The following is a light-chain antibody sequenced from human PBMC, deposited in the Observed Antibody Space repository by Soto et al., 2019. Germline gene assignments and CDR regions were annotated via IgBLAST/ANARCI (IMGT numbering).Light chain of an antibody. CDR3: SSYSSTNTLYV. Sequence: QSVLTQPASVSGSPGQSITIPCTGTSSDIGDFNYVSWYQQHPGKAPKLLIYEVYNRPAGISNRFSGSKSGNTASLTISGLQTGDEGDYYCSSYSSTNTLYVFGTGTKLTVL. J-gene: IGLJ1*01. CDR2: EVY. CDR1: SSDIGDFNY. V-gene: IGLV2-14*01.